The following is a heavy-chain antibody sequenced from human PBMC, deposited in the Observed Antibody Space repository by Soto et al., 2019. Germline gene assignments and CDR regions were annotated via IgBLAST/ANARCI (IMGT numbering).Heavy chain of an antibody. V-gene: IGHV1-69*13. CDR1: GGTFSSYA. Sequence: SVKVSCKASGGTFSSYAISWVRQAPGQGLEWMGGIIPIFGTANHAQKFQGRVTITADESTSTAYMELSSLRSEDTAVYYCARASGSYSDHDYWGQGTLVTVSS. D-gene: IGHD1-26*01. CDR3: ARASGSYSDHDY. J-gene: IGHJ4*02. CDR2: IIPIFGTA.